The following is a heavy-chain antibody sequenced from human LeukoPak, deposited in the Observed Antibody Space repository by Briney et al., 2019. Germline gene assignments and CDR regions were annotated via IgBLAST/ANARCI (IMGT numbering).Heavy chain of an antibody. CDR3: ARDVHTMAPCADAFDI. CDR2: IRFDGSHK. V-gene: IGHV3-30*02. CDR1: GFTFSSFG. Sequence: GGSLRLSCAASGFTFSSFGMHWVRQAPGKGLEWVAFIRFDGSHKFQTDSVKGRFNISRDISKNKLFLQMNNLRPEDTAVYYCARDVHTMAPCADAFDIWGQGTMVTVSS. J-gene: IGHJ3*02. D-gene: IGHD3-3*01.